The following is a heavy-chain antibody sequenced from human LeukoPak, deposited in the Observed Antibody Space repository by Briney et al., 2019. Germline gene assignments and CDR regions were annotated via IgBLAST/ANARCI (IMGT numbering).Heavy chain of an antibody. CDR1: GFTFSSYS. Sequence: GGSLRLSCAASGFTFSSYSMRWVRQAPGKGLEWVSYISSSSSTIYYADSVKGRFTISRDTSKNTVYLQMNSLRAEDTAVYFCARDLYGDPYYFDYWGPGTLVTVSS. V-gene: IGHV3-48*01. CDR3: ARDLYGDPYYFDY. D-gene: IGHD4-17*01. CDR2: ISSSSSTI. J-gene: IGHJ4*02.